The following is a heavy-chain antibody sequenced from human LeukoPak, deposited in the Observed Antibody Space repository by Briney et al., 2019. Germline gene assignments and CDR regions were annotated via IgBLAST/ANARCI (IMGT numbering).Heavy chain of an antibody. CDR1: GFTFSSYW. Sequence: GGSLRLSCAASGFTFSSYWMSWVRQAPGKGLEWVANIKQDGSEKYYVDSVKGRFTISRGNAKNSLYLQMNSLRAEDTAVYYCARGSSSWSAEYFQHWGQGTLVTVSS. D-gene: IGHD6-13*01. CDR3: ARGSSSWSAEYFQH. V-gene: IGHV3-7*01. J-gene: IGHJ1*01. CDR2: IKQDGSEK.